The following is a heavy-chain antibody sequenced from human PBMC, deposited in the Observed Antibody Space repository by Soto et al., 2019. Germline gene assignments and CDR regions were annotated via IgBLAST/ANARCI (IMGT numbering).Heavy chain of an antibody. J-gene: IGHJ4*02. Sequence: QVQLQESGPRLVKPSETLSLTCTVSGGSISNSYWTWIRQPAGKGLEWIGRFYSSGSTNSNPSLQSRVTMSVDTSKNQFSLKLTSVTAADTAVYYCARDRSGYYHFDNWGQGTLVTVSS. CDR2: FYSSGST. D-gene: IGHD3-3*01. V-gene: IGHV4-4*07. CDR1: GGSISNSY. CDR3: ARDRSGYYHFDN.